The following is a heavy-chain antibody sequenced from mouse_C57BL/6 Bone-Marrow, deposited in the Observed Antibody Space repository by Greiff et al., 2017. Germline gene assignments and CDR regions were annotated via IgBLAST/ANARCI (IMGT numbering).Heavy chain of an antibody. CDR1: GYAFSSSW. Sequence: VQGVESGPELVKPGASVKISCKASGYAFSSSWMNWVKQRPGKGLEWIGRIYPGDGDTNYNGKFKGKATLTADKSSSTAYMQLSSLTPEDSAVYFCARSSSGYYYAMYNWGEGTSVTVSS. CDR3: ARSSSGYYYAMYN. CDR2: IYPGDGDT. J-gene: IGHJ4*01. D-gene: IGHD3-2*02. V-gene: IGHV1-82*01.